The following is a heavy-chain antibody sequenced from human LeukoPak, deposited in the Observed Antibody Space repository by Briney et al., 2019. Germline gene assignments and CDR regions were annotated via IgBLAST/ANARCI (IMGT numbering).Heavy chain of an antibody. CDR2: IWYDGSNK. V-gene: IGHV3-33*06. CDR1: GFTFRNYG. J-gene: IGHJ4*02. CDR3: AKGTLSSDYGDYRSPCDY. D-gene: IGHD4-17*01. Sequence: GGSLRLSCTASGFTFRNYGMNWVRQAPGKGLEWVAGIWYDGSNKDYVDSVKGRFTISRDNSKNTLYLQMNSLRAEDTAVYYCAKGTLSSDYGDYRSPCDYWGQGTLVTVSS.